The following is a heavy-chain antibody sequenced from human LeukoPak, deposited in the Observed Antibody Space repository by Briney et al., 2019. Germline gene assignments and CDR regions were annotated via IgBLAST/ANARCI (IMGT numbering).Heavy chain of an antibody. J-gene: IGHJ6*03. CDR2: IIPIFGTA. D-gene: IGHD2-15*01. CDR3: ASGSPHCSGGSCYPDYYYYYMDV. CDR1: GGTFSSYA. Sequence: PVASVKVSCKASGGTFSSYAISWVRQAPGQGLEWMGGIIPIFGTANYAQKFQGRVTITTDESTSTAYMELSSLRSEDTAVYYCASGSPHCSGGSCYPDYYYYYMDVWGKGTTVTVSS. V-gene: IGHV1-69*05.